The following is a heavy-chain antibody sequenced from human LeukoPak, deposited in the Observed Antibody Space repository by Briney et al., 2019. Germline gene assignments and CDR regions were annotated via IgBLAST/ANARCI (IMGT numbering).Heavy chain of an antibody. Sequence: PSETVSLTCAVYGGSFSGYYWSWIRQPPGKGLEWIGEINHSGSTNYNPSLKSRVTISVDTSKNQFSLKLSSVTAADTAVYYCARRRGLYYFYYYMDVWGKGTPVTVSS. CDR3: ARRRGLYYFYYYMDV. V-gene: IGHV4-34*01. CDR1: GGSFSGYY. CDR2: INHSGST. J-gene: IGHJ6*03.